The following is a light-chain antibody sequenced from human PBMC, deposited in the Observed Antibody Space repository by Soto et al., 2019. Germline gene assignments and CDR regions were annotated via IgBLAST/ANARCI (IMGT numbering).Light chain of an antibody. CDR3: QQYNNWPRT. Sequence: EIVMTQSPATLSVSPGERATLPCRASQSIRNNLIWYQQKPGQAPRVLIYGASTRATGIPARFSGSGAGTEFTLTISSLQSEDFAVYYCQQYNNWPRTFGQGTKVDIK. V-gene: IGKV3-15*01. CDR2: GAS. J-gene: IGKJ1*01. CDR1: QSIRNN.